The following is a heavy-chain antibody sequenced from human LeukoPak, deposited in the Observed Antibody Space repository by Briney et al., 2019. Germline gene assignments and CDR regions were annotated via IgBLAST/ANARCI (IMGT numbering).Heavy chain of an antibody. CDR3: AREKIQSAFDI. J-gene: IGHJ3*02. Sequence: GGSLRLSCAASGFTFSDYYMSWIRQAPGKGLEWVSYISSGSSYTNYADSVKGRFTISRDNAKNSLYLQMNSLRAEDTAVYYCAREKIQSAFDIWGQGTMVTVSS. CDR1: GFTFSDYY. CDR2: ISSGSSYT. V-gene: IGHV3-11*06.